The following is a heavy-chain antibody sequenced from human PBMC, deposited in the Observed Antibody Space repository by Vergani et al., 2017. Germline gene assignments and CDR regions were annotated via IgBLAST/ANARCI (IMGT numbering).Heavy chain of an antibody. Sequence: EVQLVESGGGLVQPGGSLRLSCAASGFTFSSYWMSWVRQAPGKGLEWVANIKQDGSEKYYVDSVKGRFTISRDNAKNSLYLQMNSLRAEDTAVYYCARLRHMGFGGFTVWGQGTTVTVSS. CDR1: GFTFSSYW. J-gene: IGHJ6*02. V-gene: IGHV3-7*04. D-gene: IGHD3-10*01. CDR2: IKQDGSEK. CDR3: ARLRHMGFGGFTV.